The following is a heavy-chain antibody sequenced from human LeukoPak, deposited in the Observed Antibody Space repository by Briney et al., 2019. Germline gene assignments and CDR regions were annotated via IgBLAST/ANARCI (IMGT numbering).Heavy chain of an antibody. V-gene: IGHV1-18*01. D-gene: IGHD5-18*01. CDR1: GGTFSSYA. Sequence: ASVKVSCKASGGTFSSYAISWVRQAPGQGLEWMGWISAYNGNTNYAQRLQGRVTMTTDTSTSTAYMELRSLRSDDTAVYYCARDEGYSYGYDAFDIWGQGTMVTVSS. CDR3: ARDEGYSYGYDAFDI. J-gene: IGHJ3*02. CDR2: ISAYNGNT.